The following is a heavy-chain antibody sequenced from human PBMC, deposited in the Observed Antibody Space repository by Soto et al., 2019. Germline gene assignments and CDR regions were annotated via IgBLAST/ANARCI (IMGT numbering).Heavy chain of an antibody. J-gene: IGHJ4*02. V-gene: IGHV1-69*13. CDR2: IIPIYGRP. CDR3: ARAPYECYAVPEPNYFDS. D-gene: IGHD2-15*01. CDR1: VGTFRTLA. Sequence: SVQVSCKASVGTFRTLAVSWVGQAPGRGLEWMGGIIPIYGRPVYAQKFQGRVTITADESTSRVYMELSSLSSEDTAVYYCARAPYECYAVPEPNYFDSWGQGTMVTVSS.